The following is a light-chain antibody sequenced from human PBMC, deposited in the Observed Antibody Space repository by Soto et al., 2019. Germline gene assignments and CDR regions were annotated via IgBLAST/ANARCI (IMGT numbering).Light chain of an antibody. CDR3: MSYAGSNIYV. V-gene: IGLV2-8*01. CDR1: SSDVGGYNY. J-gene: IGLJ1*01. Sequence: QSVLTQPPSASGSPGQSVTISCTGTSSDVGGYNYLSWYQHRPGKAPQLIIYEVTKRPSGVPNRFFGSKSGNTASLTVSGLQAEDEADYFCMSYAGSNIYVFGGGTKLTVL. CDR2: EVT.